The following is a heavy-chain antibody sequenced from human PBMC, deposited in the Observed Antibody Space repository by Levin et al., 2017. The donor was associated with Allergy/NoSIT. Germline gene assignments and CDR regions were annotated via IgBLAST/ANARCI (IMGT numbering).Heavy chain of an antibody. CDR3: ARDEMVHEIQYYYGIDV. CDR1: GGSISTSSYY. V-gene: IGHV4-39*07. CDR2: IYYSGSA. Sequence: TGGSLRLSCTVSGGSISTSSYYWGWIRQPPGTGLEWLGNIYYSGSAYYSPSLRSRVTISVDTSKNQFSLRLTSVTAADTAVYYCARDEMVHEIQYYYGIDVWGQGIPVTVSS. D-gene: IGHD2-8*01. J-gene: IGHJ6*02.